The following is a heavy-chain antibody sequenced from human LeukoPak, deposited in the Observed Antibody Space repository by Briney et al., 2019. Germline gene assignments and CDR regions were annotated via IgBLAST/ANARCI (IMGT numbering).Heavy chain of an antibody. Sequence: GGSLRLSCAASAFTFSSYTMNWVRQAPGKGLEWVSYISSSASSTYYADSVKGRFTISRDNAKNSLYLQMNSLRAEDTARYYCARDWNVLDDGDYWGQGTLVTVSS. D-gene: IGHD2-8*01. CDR2: ISSSASST. CDR1: AFTFSSYT. CDR3: ARDWNVLDDGDY. J-gene: IGHJ4*02. V-gene: IGHV3-48*01.